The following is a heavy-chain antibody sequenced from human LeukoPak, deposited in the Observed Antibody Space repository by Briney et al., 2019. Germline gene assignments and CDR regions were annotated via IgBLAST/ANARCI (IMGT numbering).Heavy chain of an antibody. D-gene: IGHD3-10*01. CDR3: AKDVTQTGIFDY. V-gene: IGHV3-23*01. CDR1: GFTFSSYA. CDR2: ISGSGGST. Sequence: PGGSLRLSCAAPGFTFSSYAMSWVRHAPGKGLEWVSAISGSGGSTYYADSVKGRFTISRDNSKNTRYLQMNSLRAEDTAVYYCAKDVTQTGIFDYWGQGTLVTVSS. J-gene: IGHJ4*02.